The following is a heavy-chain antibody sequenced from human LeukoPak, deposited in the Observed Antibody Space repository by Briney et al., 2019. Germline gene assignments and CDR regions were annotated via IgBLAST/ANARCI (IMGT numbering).Heavy chain of an antibody. CDR2: IWYDGSNK. Sequence: QAGGSLRLSCAASGFTFSSYGMHWVRQAPGKGLEWVAVIWYDGSNKYYADSVKGRFTISRDNSKNTLHLQMNSLRAEDTAVYYCARDDSSGYYFGPFDYWGQGTLVTVSS. J-gene: IGHJ4*02. V-gene: IGHV3-33*01. CDR3: ARDDSSGYYFGPFDY. CDR1: GFTFSSYG. D-gene: IGHD3-22*01.